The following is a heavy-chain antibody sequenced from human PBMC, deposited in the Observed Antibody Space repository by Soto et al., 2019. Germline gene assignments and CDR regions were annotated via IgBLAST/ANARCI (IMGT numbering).Heavy chain of an antibody. D-gene: IGHD5-12*01. CDR1: GDTFTNFA. V-gene: IGHV1-69*06. CDR3: ARGLRGYTGYDGGGAFDI. Sequence: QVQLVQSGTEVKKSGSSGKVSCKASGDTFTNFAISWMRQAPGQGLEWMGGIIPMFGTPNYAQKFQGSVTITADRSTSTAYLELRSLRSEDTAVYYCARGLRGYTGYDGGGAFDICGKGTMVTVSS. CDR2: IIPMFGTP. J-gene: IGHJ3*02.